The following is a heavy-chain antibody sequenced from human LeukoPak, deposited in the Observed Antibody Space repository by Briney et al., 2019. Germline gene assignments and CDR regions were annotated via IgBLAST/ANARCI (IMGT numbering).Heavy chain of an antibody. CDR2: INHSGST. Sequence: SETLSLTCAVYGGSFSGYYWSWIRQPPGKGLEWIGEINHSGSTNYNPSLKSRVTISVDTSKNQFSLKLSSVTAANTAVYYCARGRYYVVYFDFWGQGTLVTVSS. D-gene: IGHD1-26*01. V-gene: IGHV4-34*01. J-gene: IGHJ4*01. CDR3: ARGRYYVVYFDF. CDR1: GGSFSGYY.